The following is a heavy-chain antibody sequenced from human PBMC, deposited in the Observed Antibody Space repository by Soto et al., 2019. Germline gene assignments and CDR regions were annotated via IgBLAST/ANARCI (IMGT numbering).Heavy chain of an antibody. Sequence: QVQLVQSGPEVKSPGSSVTVSCMASGGAFATHTISWVRQAPGQGREWMGRVVPLLDIANYAPTFQDRVTITADKPTNTAYMELRSLRSEDSALYFCARDMGRGSIVRGVREYWGQGTLVTVTS. CDR3: ARDMGRGSIVRGVREY. CDR1: GGAFATHT. D-gene: IGHD3-10*01. CDR2: VVPLLDIA. J-gene: IGHJ4*02. V-gene: IGHV1-69*04.